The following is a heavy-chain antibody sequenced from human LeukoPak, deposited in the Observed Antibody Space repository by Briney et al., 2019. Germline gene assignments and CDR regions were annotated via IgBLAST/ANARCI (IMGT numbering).Heavy chain of an antibody. CDR2: IYYSGST. CDR3: ARPREDTSGYYYAAFDI. D-gene: IGHD3-22*01. J-gene: IGHJ3*02. Sequence: PSETLSLTCSVSGGSISSRSYYWGWIRQPPGKGLECIGSIYYSGSTYYNPSLKSRVTISVDTSKNQFSLKLSSVTAADTAVYYCARPREDTSGYYYAAFDIWGQGTMVTVSS. CDR1: GGSISSRSYY. V-gene: IGHV4-39*07.